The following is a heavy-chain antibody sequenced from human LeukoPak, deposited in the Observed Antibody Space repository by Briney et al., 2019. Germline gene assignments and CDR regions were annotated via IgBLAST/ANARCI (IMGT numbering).Heavy chain of an antibody. J-gene: IGHJ5*02. CDR2: IYHSGST. CDR3: ARVKGVVPAAIGNWFDP. CDR1: GDSISSSNSY. D-gene: IGHD2-2*01. V-gene: IGHV4-39*07. Sequence: SETLSLTCTVSGDSISSSNSYWGWIRQPPGKGLEWIGSIYHSGSTYYNPSLKSRVTISVDTSKNQFSLKLSSVTAADTAVYYCARVKGVVPAAIGNWFDPWGQGTLVTVSS.